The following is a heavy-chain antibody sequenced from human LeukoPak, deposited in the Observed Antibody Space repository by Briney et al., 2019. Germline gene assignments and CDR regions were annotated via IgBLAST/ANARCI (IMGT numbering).Heavy chain of an antibody. Sequence: PSETLSLTCTVSGGSISSYYWSWIRQPPGKGLEWIGRIYTSGSTNYNPSLKSRVTISVDTSKNQFSLKLSSVTAADTAVYYCARDSPYRNPPDYYYYMDVWGKGTTVTVSS. CDR1: GGSISSYY. CDR3: ARDSPYRNPPDYYYYMDV. J-gene: IGHJ6*03. V-gene: IGHV4-4*08. CDR2: IYTSGST. D-gene: IGHD3-16*02.